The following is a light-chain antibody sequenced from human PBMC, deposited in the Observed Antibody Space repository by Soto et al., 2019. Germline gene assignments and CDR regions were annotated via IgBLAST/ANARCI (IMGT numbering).Light chain of an antibody. CDR2: AAS. V-gene: IGKV1-27*01. CDR1: QGINNF. J-gene: IGKJ3*01. CDR3: QKYDIAPLT. Sequence: DIQMTQSPSSLSASVGDRVTITCRASQGINNFLAWYQQKQGKVPKLLIYAASTLQSGVPPRFSGSGSGTDFTLTINSLQPEDVGTYYCQKYDIAPLTFGPGTKVDIK.